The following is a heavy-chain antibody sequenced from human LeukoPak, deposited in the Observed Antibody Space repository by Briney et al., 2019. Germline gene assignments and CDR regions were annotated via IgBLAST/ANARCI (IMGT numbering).Heavy chain of an antibody. Sequence: PSEPLSLTCAVYGGSFSGYYWSWIRQPPGKALEWVGEINHSGSTNYNPSLKSQVTISVDTSKNQFSQKLSSVTAADTAVYYCARISSGYSRGWRQSNDYWGQGTLVTVSS. CDR1: GGSFSGYY. V-gene: IGHV4-34*01. CDR3: ARISSGYSRGWRQSNDY. J-gene: IGHJ4*02. D-gene: IGHD6-19*01. CDR2: INHSGST.